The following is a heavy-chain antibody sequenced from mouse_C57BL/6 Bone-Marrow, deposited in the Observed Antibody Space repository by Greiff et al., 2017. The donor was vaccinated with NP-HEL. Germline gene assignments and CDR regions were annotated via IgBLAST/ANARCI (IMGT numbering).Heavy chain of an antibody. Sequence: VQLQQSGAELVRPGASVKLSCTASGFNFKDDYMHWVKQRPEQGLEWIGWIDPENGDTEYAPKFKGTATITADTSSNTAYIQLSSLTSEDTAVYYCTSYCHYFAYWGQGTTLTVSS. CDR3: TSYCHYFAY. CDR2: IDPENGDT. D-gene: IGHD1-1*01. J-gene: IGHJ2*01. V-gene: IGHV14-4*01. CDR1: GFNFKDDY.